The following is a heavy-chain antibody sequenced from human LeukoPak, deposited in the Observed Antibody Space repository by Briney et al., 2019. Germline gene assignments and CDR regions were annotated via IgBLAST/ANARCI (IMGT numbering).Heavy chain of an antibody. J-gene: IGHJ3*02. V-gene: IGHV1-8*03. D-gene: IGHD6-19*01. CDR1: GYAFTSYD. CDR2: MNPNSGNT. Sequence: GGSVKVFCKASGYAFTSYDISWVRQATGQGLEWMGCMNPNSGNTGYAQKFQGRVTITRNTSISTAYMELSSLRSEDTAVYYCARGEYSSGWYESGAFDIWGQGTMVTVSS. CDR3: ARGEYSSGWYESGAFDI.